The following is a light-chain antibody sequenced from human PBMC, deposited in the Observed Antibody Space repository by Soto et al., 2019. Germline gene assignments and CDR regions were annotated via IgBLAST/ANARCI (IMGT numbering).Light chain of an antibody. CDR3: QQYNSYLRT. CDR1: QDISRW. V-gene: IGKV1-5*01. CDR2: DAS. J-gene: IGKJ1*01. Sequence: DIQMTPSPATLSASVGDRVSITCRASQDISRWLAWYQQKPGKAPKLLIFDASILESGVPSRFSGSGSGTQFTLTISSLQPDDFATYYCQQYNSYLRTFGQGTKVDIK.